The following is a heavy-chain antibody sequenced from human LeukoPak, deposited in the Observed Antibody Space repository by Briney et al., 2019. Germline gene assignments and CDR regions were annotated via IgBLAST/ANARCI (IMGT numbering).Heavy chain of an antibody. D-gene: IGHD4-17*01. J-gene: IGHJ5*02. CDR2: IIPIFGTA. Sequence: SVKVSCKASGGTFSSYAISWVRQAPGQGLEWMGGIIPIFGTANYAQKFQGRVTITADESTSTAYMELSSLRSEDTAVYYCARAPPTVTQPPHWFDPGGQGTLVTVSS. V-gene: IGHV1-69*13. CDR1: GGTFSSYA. CDR3: ARAPPTVTQPPHWFDP.